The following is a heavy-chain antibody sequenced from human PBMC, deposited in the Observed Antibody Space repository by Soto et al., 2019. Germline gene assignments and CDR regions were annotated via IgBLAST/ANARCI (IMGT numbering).Heavy chain of an antibody. D-gene: IGHD2-21*01. J-gene: IGHJ5*02. CDR2: IYYSGST. Sequence: TCTVSGGSISSSSYYWGWIRQPPGKGLEWIGYIYYSGSTYYNPSLKSRVTISVDRSKNQFSLKLSSVTAADTAVYYCARLGAYYQSLDPWGPGTLVTVSS. CDR1: GGSISSSSYY. CDR3: ARLGAYYQSLDP. V-gene: IGHV4-39*07.